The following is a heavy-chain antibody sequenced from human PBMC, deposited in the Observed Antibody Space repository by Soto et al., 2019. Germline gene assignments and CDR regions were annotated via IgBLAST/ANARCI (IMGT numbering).Heavy chain of an antibody. Sequence: GASVKVSCKASGYTFTRYYMHWVRQAPGQGLEWMGIINPSGGSTSYAQKFQGRVTMTRDTRTVYMELNSLRSEDTAVYYCASSHYESSGYSGFDPWGQGTLVTVS. D-gene: IGHD3-22*01. CDR3: ASSHYESSGYSGFDP. J-gene: IGHJ5*02. CDR2: INPSGGST. V-gene: IGHV1-46*01. CDR1: GYTFTRYY.